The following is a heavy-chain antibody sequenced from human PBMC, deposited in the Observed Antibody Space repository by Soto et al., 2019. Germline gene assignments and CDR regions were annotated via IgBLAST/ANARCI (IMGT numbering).Heavy chain of an antibody. J-gene: IGHJ5*02. CDR1: GGSISSGGYY. CDR3: VSGTSFYDVLTGYYVDRWFDP. D-gene: IGHD3-9*01. Sequence: PSETLSLTCTVSGGSISSGGYYWSWIRQHPGKGLEWIGYISYTGSPYYNPSLKSRVTISVDRSRNQFSLNLRSVTAADTAVYYCVSGTSFYDVLTGYYVDRWFDPWGQGTLVTVS. V-gene: IGHV4-31*08. CDR2: ISYTGSP.